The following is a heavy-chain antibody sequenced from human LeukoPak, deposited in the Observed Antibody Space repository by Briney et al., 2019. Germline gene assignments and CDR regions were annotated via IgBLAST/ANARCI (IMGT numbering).Heavy chain of an antibody. CDR1: GFTFSSYG. CDR3: AKDRGTTVVNRMDV. CDR2: ISYDGSNK. J-gene: IGHJ6*02. V-gene: IGHV3-30*18. Sequence: GRSLRLSCVASGFTFSSYGMHWVRQAPGKGLEWVAVISYDGSNKYYADSVKGRFTISRDNSKNTLYLQMNSLRAEDTAVYYCAKDRGTTVVNRMDVWGQGTTVTVSS. D-gene: IGHD4-23*01.